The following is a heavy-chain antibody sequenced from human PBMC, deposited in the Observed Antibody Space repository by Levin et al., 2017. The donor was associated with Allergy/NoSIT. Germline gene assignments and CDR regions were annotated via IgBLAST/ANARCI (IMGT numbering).Heavy chain of an antibody. V-gene: IGHV3-30*18. D-gene: IGHD3-22*01. CDR1: GFTFSAYG. J-gene: IGHJ4*02. CDR3: AKDFDTSGTAPDY. Sequence: SLKISCAASGFTFSAYGMHWVRQAPGKGLEWLTSISYDGTNRYYADSVRGRITISRDNSKNTLSLQMARLRAEDTAVYYCAKDFDTSGTAPDYWGQGALVTVSS. CDR2: ISYDGTNR.